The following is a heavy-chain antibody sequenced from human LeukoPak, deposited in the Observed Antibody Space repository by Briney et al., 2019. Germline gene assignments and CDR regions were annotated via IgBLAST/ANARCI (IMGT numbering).Heavy chain of an antibody. CDR1: GGSISSYY. V-gene: IGHV4-59*08. D-gene: IGHD3-22*01. CDR3: ARHYYPKAWFDP. Sequence: PSETLSLTCTVSGGSISSYYWSWIRQPPGKGLEWIGYIYYSGSTNYNPSLKSRVTISVDTSKNQFSLKLSSVTAADTAVYYCARHYYPKAWFDPWGQGTLVTVSS. J-gene: IGHJ5*02. CDR2: IYYSGST.